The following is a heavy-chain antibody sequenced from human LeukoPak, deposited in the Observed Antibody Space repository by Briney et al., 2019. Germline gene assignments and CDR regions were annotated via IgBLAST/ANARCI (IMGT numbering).Heavy chain of an antibody. D-gene: IGHD4-23*01. Sequence: GGSLRLSCAASGFTFSSYAMSWDRQAPGKGVEWVSAISGGGGSTYYADSVKGRFTISRDNSKNTLYLQMNSLRAEDTAVYYCAKSFPTVVRGGRYFDYWGQGTLVTVSS. CDR1: GFTFSSYA. CDR2: ISGGGGST. CDR3: AKSFPTVVRGGRYFDY. J-gene: IGHJ4*02. V-gene: IGHV3-23*01.